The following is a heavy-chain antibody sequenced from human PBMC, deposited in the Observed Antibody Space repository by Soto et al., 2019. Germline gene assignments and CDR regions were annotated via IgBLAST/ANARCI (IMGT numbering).Heavy chain of an antibody. CDR2: INHSGTT. J-gene: IGHJ6*03. V-gene: IGHV4-34*01. D-gene: IGHD6-19*01. CDR1: GGSLSGYY. CDR3: AISHYLDLWAGSRHYMDV. Sequence: SETLSLTCAVYGGSLSGYYWSWVRQSPGKGLEWIGEINHSGTTNYNPSLKTRVTISADTSKHQFSLRLSSVTAADSAVYYCAISHYLDLWAGSRHYMDVWGRGPTVTVSS.